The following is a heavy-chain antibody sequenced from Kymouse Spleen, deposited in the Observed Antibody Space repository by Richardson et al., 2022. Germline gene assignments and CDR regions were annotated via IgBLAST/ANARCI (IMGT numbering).Heavy chain of an antibody. CDR2: ISYDGSNK. CDR3: AKERYCSSTSCYEGYYYYYGMDV. CDR1: GFTFSSYG. V-gene: IGHV3-30*18. D-gene: IGHD2-2*02. J-gene: IGHJ6*02. Sequence: QVQLVESGGGVVQPGRSLRLSCAASGFTFSSYGMHWVRQAPGKGLEWVAVISYDGSNKYYADSVKGRFTISRDNSKNTLYLQMNSLRAEDTAVYYCAKERYCSSTSCYEGYYYYYGMDVWGQGTTVTVSS.